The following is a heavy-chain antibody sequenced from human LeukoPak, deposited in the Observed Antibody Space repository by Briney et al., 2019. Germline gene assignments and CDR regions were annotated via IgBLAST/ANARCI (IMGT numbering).Heavy chain of an antibody. CDR3: ARGLRWLVPSDGMDV. Sequence: ASVKVSCKASGYTFTSYYMHWVRQAPGQGLEWMGWISAYNGNTNYAQKLQGRVTMTTDTSTSTAYMELRSLRSDDTAVYYCARGLRWLVPSDGMDVWGQGTTVTVSS. CDR2: ISAYNGNT. CDR1: GYTFTSYY. J-gene: IGHJ6*02. V-gene: IGHV1-18*04. D-gene: IGHD6-19*01.